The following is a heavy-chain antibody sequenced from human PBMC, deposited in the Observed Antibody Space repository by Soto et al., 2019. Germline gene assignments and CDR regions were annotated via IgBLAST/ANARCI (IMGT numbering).Heavy chain of an antibody. D-gene: IGHD4-17*01. J-gene: IGHJ4*02. Sequence: QVQLVQSGAEVKKPGASVKVSCKASGYTFTGYYMHWVRQAPGQGLEWMGWINPNSGGTNYAQKFQGWVTMTRDTSISTAYMELSRLRSDDTAVYYCASAAEVFGDYSAGSVLIYWGQGTLVTVSS. CDR3: ASAAEVFGDYSAGSVLIY. CDR2: INPNSGGT. CDR1: GYTFTGYY. V-gene: IGHV1-2*04.